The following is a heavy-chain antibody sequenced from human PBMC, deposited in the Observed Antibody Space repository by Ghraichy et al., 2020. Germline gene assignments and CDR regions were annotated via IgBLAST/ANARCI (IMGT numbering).Heavy chain of an antibody. J-gene: IGHJ4*02. CDR1: GGSISSYY. D-gene: IGHD2-21*02. CDR2: IYYSGST. Sequence: SETLSLTCTVSGGSISSYYWSWIRQPPGKGLEWIGYIYYSGSTNYNPSLKSRVTISVDTSKNQFSLKLSSVTAADTAVYYCARGGWPYCGGDCYSVDYWGQGTMVTCSS. CDR3: ARGGWPYCGGDCYSVDY. V-gene: IGHV4-59*01.